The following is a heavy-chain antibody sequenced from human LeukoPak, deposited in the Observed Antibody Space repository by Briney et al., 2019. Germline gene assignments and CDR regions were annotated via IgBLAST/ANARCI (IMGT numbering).Heavy chain of an antibody. V-gene: IGHV4-34*01. CDR2: INHSGTT. CDR1: GGSFSGYY. J-gene: IGHJ4*02. CDR3: ARGGLANYCDY. Sequence: SETLSLTCVVHGGSFSGYYWSWIRQPPGKGLEWIGEINHSGTTNYDPSLKSRVSISVDTSKNQFSLKLTSVTAADTAVYYCARGGLANYCDYWGQGTLVRVSS. D-gene: IGHD3/OR15-3a*01.